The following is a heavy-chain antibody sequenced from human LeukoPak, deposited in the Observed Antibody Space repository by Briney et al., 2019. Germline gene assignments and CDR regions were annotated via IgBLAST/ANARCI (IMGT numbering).Heavy chain of an antibody. CDR3: ARVGGSKGH. V-gene: IGHV4-38-2*02. D-gene: IGHD1-26*01. CDR2: IYHSGST. J-gene: IGHJ4*02. CDR1: GYDISSGYY. Sequence: ETLSLTCSVSGYDISSGYYWGWIRQPPGKGLEWIGSIYHSGSTYYNPSLKSRVTISVDTSKNQFSLKLSSVTAADTAVYYCARVGGSKGHWGQGTLVTVSS.